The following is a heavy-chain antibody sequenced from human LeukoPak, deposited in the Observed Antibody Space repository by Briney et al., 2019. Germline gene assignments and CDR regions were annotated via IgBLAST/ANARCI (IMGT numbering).Heavy chain of an antibody. Sequence: SVKVSCKASGGTFCSYAISWVRQAPGQGLEWMGGIIPIFGTANYAQKFQGRVTITADESTSTAYMELSSLRSEDTAVYYCARGIPRPRGFDPWGQGTLVTVSS. CDR1: GGTFCSYA. V-gene: IGHV1-69*13. J-gene: IGHJ5*02. CDR3: ARGIPRPRGFDP. CDR2: IIPIFGTA.